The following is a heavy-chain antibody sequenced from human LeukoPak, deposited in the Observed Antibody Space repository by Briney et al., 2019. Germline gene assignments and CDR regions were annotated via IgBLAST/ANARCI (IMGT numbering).Heavy chain of an antibody. CDR3: ARHRGDLITSSNYFYP. CDR1: GGSLGNYY. Sequence: PSETLSHTCTVSGGSLGNYYWSWIRQPPGQGLEWVGYVYYTGYTTYNPSLKSRVTISVDMSQNKFSLILTSVTAADTAVYYCARHRGDLITSSNYFYPWGQGSLATVSS. J-gene: IGHJ5*01. CDR2: VYYTGYT. D-gene: IGHD3-10*01. V-gene: IGHV4-59*01.